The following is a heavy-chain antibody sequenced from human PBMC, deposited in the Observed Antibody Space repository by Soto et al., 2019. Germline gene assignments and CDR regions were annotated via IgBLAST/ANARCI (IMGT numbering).Heavy chain of an antibody. V-gene: IGHV1-18*04. CDR2: ISAYNGNT. D-gene: IGHD6-13*01. J-gene: IGHJ4*02. CDR3: VIAAAGTPPYFFDC. Sequence: QVQLVESGAEVKKPGASVKVSCKASGYTFTSYGISWVRQAPGQGLEWMGWISAYNGNTNYAQKLQGRVTMTTDTSTSTAYMELRSLTSDDTAVYYCVIAAAGTPPYFFDCWGQGTLVTVSS. CDR1: GYTFTSYG.